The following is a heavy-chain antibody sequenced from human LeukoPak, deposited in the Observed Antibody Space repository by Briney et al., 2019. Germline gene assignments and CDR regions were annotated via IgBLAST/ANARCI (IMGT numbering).Heavy chain of an antibody. V-gene: IGHV3-48*03. CDR3: ARATYGYLLDY. CDR2: IGSSDSST. J-gene: IGHJ4*02. D-gene: IGHD5-18*01. Sequence: GGSLRLSCAASDFTFSSYEMNWVRQAPGKGLGWVLYIGSSDSSTYYADSVKDRFTISRDNAQNSLYLQMNSLRGEDTAVYYCARATYGYLLDYWGQGTLVTVSS. CDR1: DFTFSSYE.